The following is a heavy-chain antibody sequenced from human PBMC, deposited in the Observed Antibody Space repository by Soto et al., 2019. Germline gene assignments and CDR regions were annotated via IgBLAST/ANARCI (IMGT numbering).Heavy chain of an antibody. CDR3: ARRGLPAAGFDY. Sequence: SETLSLTCAVSGGSISSSNWWSWVRQPPGKGLEWIGEIYHSGSTNYNPSLKSRVTISVDKSKNEFSLKLSSVTAADTAVYYCARRGLPAAGFDYWGQGTLVTVSS. V-gene: IGHV4-4*02. D-gene: IGHD6-25*01. CDR2: IYHSGST. J-gene: IGHJ4*02. CDR1: GGSISSSNW.